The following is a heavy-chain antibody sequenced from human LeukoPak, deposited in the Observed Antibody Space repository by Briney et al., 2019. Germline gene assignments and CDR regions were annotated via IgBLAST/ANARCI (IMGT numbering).Heavy chain of an antibody. CDR2: INPNSGGT. Sequence: GASVKVSCKASGYTFTGYYMHWVRQAPGQGLEWMGWINPNSGGTNYAQKFQGRVTMTRDTSISTAYMELSRLRPDDTAVYYCARVPTEVAAADYWGQGTLVTVSS. D-gene: IGHD6-13*01. CDR1: GYTFTGYY. V-gene: IGHV1-2*02. CDR3: ARVPTEVAAADY. J-gene: IGHJ4*02.